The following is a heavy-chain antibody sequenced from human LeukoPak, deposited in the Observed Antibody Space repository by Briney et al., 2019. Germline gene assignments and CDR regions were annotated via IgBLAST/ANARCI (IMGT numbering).Heavy chain of an antibody. V-gene: IGHV1-69*04. Sequence: ASVKVSCKASGGTFSSYAISWVRQAPGQGLEWMGRIIPILGIANYAQKFQGRVTITADKSTSTAYMELSSLRSEDTAVYYCAREGDGYYLGVRSNWFDPWGQGTLVTVSS. CDR2: IIPILGIA. CDR3: AREGDGYYLGVRSNWFDP. CDR1: GGTFSSYA. D-gene: IGHD5-24*01. J-gene: IGHJ5*02.